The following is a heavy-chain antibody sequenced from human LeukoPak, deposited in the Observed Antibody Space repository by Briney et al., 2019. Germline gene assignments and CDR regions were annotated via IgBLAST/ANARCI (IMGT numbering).Heavy chain of an antibody. CDR1: GFTFSSYG. CDR2: ISYDGSNK. V-gene: IGHV3-30*18. D-gene: IGHD6-19*01. Sequence: PGGSLRLSCAASGFTFSSYGMHWVRQARGKGLEGVAVISYDGSNKYYADSVKGRFTISRDNSKNTLYLQMNSLRAEDTAVYYCAKDQIAVAGHGAFYFDYWGQGTLVTVFS. CDR3: AKDQIAVAGHGAFYFDY. J-gene: IGHJ4*02.